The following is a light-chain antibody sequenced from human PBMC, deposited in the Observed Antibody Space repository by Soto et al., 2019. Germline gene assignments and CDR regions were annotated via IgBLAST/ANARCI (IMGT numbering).Light chain of an antibody. Sequence: EIVLTQSPATLSLSPGERATLSCRASQSVSSYLAWYQQKPGQAPRLLIYDASNRATGIPARFSGSGSGTDFTRTISSLEPEDFAVYYCQQRSIWLTFGGGTKVEIK. V-gene: IGKV3-11*01. CDR2: DAS. CDR1: QSVSSY. CDR3: QQRSIWLT. J-gene: IGKJ4*01.